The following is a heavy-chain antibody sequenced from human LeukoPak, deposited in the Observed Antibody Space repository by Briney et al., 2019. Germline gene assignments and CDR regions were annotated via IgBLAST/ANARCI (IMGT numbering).Heavy chain of an antibody. J-gene: IGHJ6*03. CDR1: GFTFSSYG. Sequence: GGSLRLSCAASGFTFSSYGMHWVRQAPGKGLEWVAFIRYDGSNKYYADSVKGRFTISRDNSKNTLYLQMNSLRAEDTAVYYCAKAKMVYYYYYMDVWGKGTTVTVSS. CDR3: AKAKMVYYYYYMDV. V-gene: IGHV3-30*02. CDR2: IRYDGSNK. D-gene: IGHD2-8*01.